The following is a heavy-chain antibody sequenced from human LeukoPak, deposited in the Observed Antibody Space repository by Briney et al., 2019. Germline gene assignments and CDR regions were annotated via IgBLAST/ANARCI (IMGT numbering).Heavy chain of an antibody. CDR1: GGTSSSYA. CDR2: IIPIFGTA. V-gene: IGHV1-69*05. Sequence: PEASVKVSCKASGGTSSSYAISWVRQAPGQGLEWMGGIIPIFGTANYAQKFQGRVTITTDESTSTAYMELSSLRSEDTAVYYCATAKGENYYYYYYYMDVWGKGTTVTVSS. J-gene: IGHJ6*03. D-gene: IGHD1-26*01. CDR3: ATAKGENYYYYYYYMDV.